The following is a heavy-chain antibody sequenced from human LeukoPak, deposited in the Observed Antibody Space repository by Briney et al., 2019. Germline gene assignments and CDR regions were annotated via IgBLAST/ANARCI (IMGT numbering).Heavy chain of an antibody. CDR3: ARHEVPAAIGRFPDWFDP. CDR1: GGSISSSSYY. D-gene: IGHD2-2*01. CDR2: IYYSGST. V-gene: IGHV4-39*01. J-gene: IGHJ5*02. Sequence: PSETLSLTCTVSGGSISSSSYYWGWIRQPPGKGLEWIGSIYYSGSTYYNPSLKSRVTISVDTSKNQFSLKLSSVTAADTAVYYCARHEVPAAIGRFPDWFDPWGQGTLVTVSS.